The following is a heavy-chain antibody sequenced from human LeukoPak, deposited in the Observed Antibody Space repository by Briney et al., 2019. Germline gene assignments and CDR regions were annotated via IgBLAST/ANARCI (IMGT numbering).Heavy chain of an antibody. CDR2: IYSGGST. CDR1: GFTVSSNY. D-gene: IGHD3-9*01. Sequence: GGSLRLSCAASGFTVSSNYMSWVRQAPGKGLEWVSVIYSGGSTYYADSVKGRFTISRDNSKITLYLQMNSLRAEDTAVYYCARDTRYFDWLLTSYGMDVWGQGTTVTVSS. J-gene: IGHJ6*02. V-gene: IGHV3-53*01. CDR3: ARDTRYFDWLLTSYGMDV.